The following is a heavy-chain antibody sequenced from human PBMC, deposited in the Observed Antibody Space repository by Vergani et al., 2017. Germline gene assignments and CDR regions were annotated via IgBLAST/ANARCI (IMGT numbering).Heavy chain of an antibody. Sequence: QVQLQESGPGLVKPSETLSLTCTVSGGSISSYYWSWIRQPPGKGLEWIGYIYTSGSTNYNPSLKSRVTISVDTSKNQFSLKLSSVTAADTAVYYCARIGRFLEWLESSFWFDPWGQGTLVTVSS. CDR3: ARIGRFLEWLESSFWFDP. V-gene: IGHV4-4*09. CDR1: GGSISSYY. J-gene: IGHJ5*02. CDR2: IYTSGST. D-gene: IGHD3-3*01.